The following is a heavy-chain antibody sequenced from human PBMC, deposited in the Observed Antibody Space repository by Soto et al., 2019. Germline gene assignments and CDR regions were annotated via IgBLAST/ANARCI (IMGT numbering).Heavy chain of an antibody. Sequence: SETLSLTCTVSGGSISSYYWSWIRQPAGKGLEWIGRIYTSGSTNYNPSLESRVTMSVDTSKNQFSLKLSSVTAADTAVYYCAKEKIYTTGWDHWFDPWGQGTLVTVSS. J-gene: IGHJ5*02. CDR3: AKEKIYTTGWDHWFDP. CDR2: IYTSGST. CDR1: GGSISSYY. D-gene: IGHD6-19*01. V-gene: IGHV4-4*07.